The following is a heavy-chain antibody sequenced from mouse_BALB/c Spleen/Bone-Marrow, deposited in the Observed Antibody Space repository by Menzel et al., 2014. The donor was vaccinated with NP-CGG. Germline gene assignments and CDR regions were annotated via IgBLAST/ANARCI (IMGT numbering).Heavy chain of an antibody. CDR1: GDSIASGY. J-gene: IGHJ4*01. CDR2: ISYSGST. D-gene: IGHD2-14*01. V-gene: IGHV3-8*02. CDR3: ARCWRAYYRYVAMDY. Sequence: QLQQSGPSLVKPSQTLSLTCSVTGDSIASGYWNWIRKFPGNKLEYMGYISYSGSTYYNPSLKSRISITRDTSKNQYFLQLNSVTTEDTATYFCARCWRAYYRYVAMDYGGQGTSVNVSS.